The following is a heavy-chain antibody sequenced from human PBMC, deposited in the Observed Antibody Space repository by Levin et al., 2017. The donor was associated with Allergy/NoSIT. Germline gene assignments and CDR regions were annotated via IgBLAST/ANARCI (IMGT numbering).Heavy chain of an antibody. J-gene: IGHJ5*02. CDR1: GFSLSTSGVG. CDR3: AHRRGDSSSDWFDP. V-gene: IGHV2-5*02. Sequence: VSGPTLVKPTQTLTLTCTFSGFSLSTSGVGVGCIRQPPGKALEWLALIYWDDDKRYSPSLKSRLTITKDTSKNQVVLTMTNMDPVDTATYYCAHRRGDSSSDWFDPWGQGTLVTVSS. CDR2: IYWDDDK. D-gene: IGHD6-13*01.